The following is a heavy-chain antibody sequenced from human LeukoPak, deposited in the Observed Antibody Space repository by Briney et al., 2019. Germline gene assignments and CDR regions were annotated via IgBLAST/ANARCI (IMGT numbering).Heavy chain of an antibody. D-gene: IGHD3-9*01. CDR3: ARGHYDVLAASYKWTPDY. CDR2: ITSGGDYI. Sequence: GGSLRLSCAASGFTFNTFNMNWVRQAPGKGLEWVSSITSGGDYIYYADSVKGRFTTSRDNAKNSLSLQLNSLRVKDTAVYYCARGHYDVLAASYKWTPDYWDQGTLVTVSS. V-gene: IGHV3-21*01. CDR1: GFTFNTFN. J-gene: IGHJ4*02.